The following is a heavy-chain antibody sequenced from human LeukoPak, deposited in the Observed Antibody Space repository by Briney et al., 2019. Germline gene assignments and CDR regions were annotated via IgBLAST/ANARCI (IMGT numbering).Heavy chain of an antibody. CDR2: IYYSGST. J-gene: IGHJ5*02. D-gene: IGHD5-24*01. Sequence: PSETLSLTCTVSGGSFSIYYWSWIRQPPGRRLEWIGYIYYSGSTNYNPSLQSRVTISIDTSKNQFSLKLRSVTAADTAMYYCARLGSRHGYNWGDLWGQGTLVSVSS. V-gene: IGHV4-59*01. CDR1: GGSFSIYY. CDR3: ARLGSRHGYNWGDL.